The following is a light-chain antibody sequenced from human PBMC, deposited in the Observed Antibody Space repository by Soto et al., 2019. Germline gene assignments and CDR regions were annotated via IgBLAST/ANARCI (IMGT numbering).Light chain of an antibody. CDR2: GAS. J-gene: IGKJ1*01. CDR1: QSVNSN. V-gene: IGKV3-15*01. CDR3: QQYNNWPRR. Sequence: EIVMTQSPATLSVSPGERATLSCRASQSVNSNLAWYQQIHGRAPRLLIYGASTRDTGIPARFSGSWSGTVCTLPVNGLQSEDCTVYCRQQYNNWPRRFGQGTKVAIK.